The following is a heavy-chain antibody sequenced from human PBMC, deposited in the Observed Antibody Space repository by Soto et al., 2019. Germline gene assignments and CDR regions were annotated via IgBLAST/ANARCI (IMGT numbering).Heavy chain of an antibody. CDR1: GFTFNSYA. CDR2: ISDIGGTT. V-gene: IGHV3-23*01. J-gene: IGHJ4*02. CDR3: AREYSSAWKTVDY. D-gene: IGHD6-19*01. Sequence: EVQLLESGGGLVQPGRSLRLSCAASGFTFNSYAVSWVRQAPGKGLEWVSAISDIGGTTYYADSVKGRFTISRDNSKNTMYLRMISRRAEDTAVYYCAREYSSAWKTVDYWGQGTLVTVSS.